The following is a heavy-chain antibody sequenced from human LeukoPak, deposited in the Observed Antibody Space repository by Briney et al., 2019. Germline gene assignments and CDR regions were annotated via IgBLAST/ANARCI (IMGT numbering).Heavy chain of an antibody. V-gene: IGHV3-21*01. CDR3: ARDKGTWCSGTSCYSLFGLYYGMDV. Sequence: PGGSLRLSCAASGFTFSSYSMNWVRQAPGKGLEWVSSISSSSSYIYYADSVKGRFTISRDNAKNSLYLQMNSLRAEDTAVYYCARDKGTWCSGTSCYSLFGLYYGMDVWGQGTTVTVSS. CDR1: GFTFSSYS. J-gene: IGHJ6*02. D-gene: IGHD2-2*02. CDR2: ISSSSSYI.